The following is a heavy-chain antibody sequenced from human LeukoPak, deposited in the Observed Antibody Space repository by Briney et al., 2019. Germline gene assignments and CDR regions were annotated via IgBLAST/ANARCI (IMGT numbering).Heavy chain of an antibody. V-gene: IGHV4-34*01. CDR3: ARVTALKGLDY. D-gene: IGHD2-8*01. J-gene: IGHJ4*02. CDR2: INHSGST. Sequence: SETLSLTCAVYGRSFSGYYWSWIRQPPGKGLEWIGEINHSGSTNYNPSLKSRVTISVDTSKNQFSLKLSSVTAADTAVYYCARVTALKGLDYWGQGTLVTVSS. CDR1: GRSFSGYY.